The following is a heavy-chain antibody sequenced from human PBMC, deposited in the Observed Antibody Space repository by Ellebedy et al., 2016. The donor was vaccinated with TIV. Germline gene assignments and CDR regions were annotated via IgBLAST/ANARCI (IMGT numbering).Heavy chain of an antibody. V-gene: IGHV4-59*01. J-gene: IGHJ6*02. CDR2: IYYSGST. CDR3: ARDYYDSSGYEHYYYGMDV. Sequence: SETLSLXXTVSGGSISSYYWSWIRQPPGKGLEWIGYIYYSGSTNYNPSLKSRVTISVDTSKNQFSLKLSSVTAADTAVYYCARDYYDSSGYEHYYYGMDVWGQGTTVTVSS. D-gene: IGHD3-22*01. CDR1: GGSISSYY.